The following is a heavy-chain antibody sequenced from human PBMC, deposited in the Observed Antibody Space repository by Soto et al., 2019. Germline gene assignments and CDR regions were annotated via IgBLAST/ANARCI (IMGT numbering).Heavy chain of an antibody. CDR2: ISSSSSTI. V-gene: IGHV3-48*02. J-gene: IGHJ6*02. CDR1: GFTFSSYS. CDR3: ARERAVARDYYYYGMDV. Sequence: GGSLRLSCAASGFTFSSYSMNWVRQAPGKGLEWVSYISSSSSTIYYADSVKGRFTISRDNAKNSLYLQMNSLRDEDTAVYYCARERAVARDYYYYGMDVWGQGTTVTVSS. D-gene: IGHD6-19*01.